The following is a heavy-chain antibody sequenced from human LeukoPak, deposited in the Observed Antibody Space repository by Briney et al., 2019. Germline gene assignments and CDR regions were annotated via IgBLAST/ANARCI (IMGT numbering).Heavy chain of an antibody. V-gene: IGHV1-2*02. CDR3: ARAGCGSGSHCADYYYGLDA. CDR2: INPNSGDT. J-gene: IGHJ6*01. Sequence: ASVKVSCKASGYTFTGYYMHWVRQAAGQGLEWMGWINPNSGDTKYSQKFQGRVTMTRDTSISTAYMEVSRLASDDTAIYYCARAGCGSGSHCADYYYGLDAWGQGTTVTVSS. D-gene: IGHD3-10*01. CDR1: GYTFTGYY.